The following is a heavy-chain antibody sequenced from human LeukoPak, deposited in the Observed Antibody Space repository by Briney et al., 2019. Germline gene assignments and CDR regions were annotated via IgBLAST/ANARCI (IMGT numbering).Heavy chain of an antibody. J-gene: IGHJ4*02. CDR1: GFTVSSNY. D-gene: IGHD3-10*01. CDR3: ARSTLWFGADY. Sequence: GGSLRLSCAASGFTVSSNYMSWVRQAPGKGLEWVSVIYSGGSTYYADSVKVRFTISRDNSKNTLYLQMNSLRAEDTAVYYCARSTLWFGADYWGQGTLVTVSS. V-gene: IGHV3-53*01. CDR2: IYSGGST.